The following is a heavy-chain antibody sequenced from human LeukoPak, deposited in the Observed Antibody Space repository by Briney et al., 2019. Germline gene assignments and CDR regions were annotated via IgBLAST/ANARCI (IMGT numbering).Heavy chain of an antibody. J-gene: IGHJ4*02. Sequence: PGGSLRLSCAASGFTFSSYAMSWVRQAPGKGLEWVSAISGSGGSTYYADSVKGQFTISRDNSKNTLYLQMNSLRAEDTAVYYCAKSSSYDSSGYPDYWGQGTLVTVSS. V-gene: IGHV3-23*01. CDR3: AKSSSYDSSGYPDY. CDR2: ISGSGGST. CDR1: GFTFSSYA. D-gene: IGHD3-22*01.